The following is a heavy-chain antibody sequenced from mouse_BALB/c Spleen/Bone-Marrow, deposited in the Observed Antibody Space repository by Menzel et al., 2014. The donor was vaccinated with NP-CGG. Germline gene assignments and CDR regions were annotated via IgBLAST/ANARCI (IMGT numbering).Heavy chain of an antibody. CDR1: GFTFSNYG. J-gene: IGHJ2*01. CDR3: VRGNYGNYVDYFDF. CDR2: INGNGGST. D-gene: IGHD2-1*01. V-gene: IGHV5-6-3*01. Sequence: EVKLVESGGGLVQPGGSLKLSCAASGFTFSNYGMSLVRQTPDKRLELVATINGNGGSTYYPDSVKGRFTISRDTAKNTLYLQMSSLKSEETAMYYCVRGNYGNYVDYFDFWGQGTTLTVSS.